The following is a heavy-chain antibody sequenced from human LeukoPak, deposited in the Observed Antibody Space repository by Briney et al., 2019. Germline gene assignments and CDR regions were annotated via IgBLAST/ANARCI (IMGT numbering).Heavy chain of an antibody. CDR1: GSTFTGYY. Sequence: ASVKVCCKAAGSTFTGYYMDWVRQAPGQGLEWMGRINPNSGGTNYAQKFQGRVTMTRDTSISTAYMELSRLRSDDTAVYYCAREGSYGSLDYWGQGTLVTVSS. V-gene: IGHV1-2*06. D-gene: IGHD5-18*01. J-gene: IGHJ4*02. CDR2: INPNSGGT. CDR3: AREGSYGSLDY.